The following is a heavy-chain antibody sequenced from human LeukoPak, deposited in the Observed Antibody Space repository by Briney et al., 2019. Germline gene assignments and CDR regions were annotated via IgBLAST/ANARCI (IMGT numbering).Heavy chain of an antibody. CDR2: ISSSGSTI. J-gene: IGHJ6*02. CDR3: ARYAGDSSGYFPYYYYGMDV. Sequence: GGSLRLSCAASGFTFSDYYMSWIRQAPGKGLEWVSYISSSGSTIYYADSVKGRFTISRDNAKNSLYLQMNSLRAEDTAVYYCARYAGDSSGYFPYYYYGMDVWGQGTTVTVPS. D-gene: IGHD3-22*01. V-gene: IGHV3-11*01. CDR1: GFTFSDYY.